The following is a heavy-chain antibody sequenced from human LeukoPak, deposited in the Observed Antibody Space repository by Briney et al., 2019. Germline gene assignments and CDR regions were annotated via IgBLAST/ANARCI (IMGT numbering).Heavy chain of an antibody. V-gene: IGHV3-21*01. Sequence: GGSLRLSCAASGFTFSIYSMSWVRQAPGKGLEWLSSITSSSNYIYYADSVKGRFTISRDNVQNSLYLQMNSLRAEDTAMYYCARDRGYFDNWGQGTLVTVSS. CDR3: ARDRGYFDN. CDR2: ITSSSNYI. CDR1: GFTFSIYS. J-gene: IGHJ4*02.